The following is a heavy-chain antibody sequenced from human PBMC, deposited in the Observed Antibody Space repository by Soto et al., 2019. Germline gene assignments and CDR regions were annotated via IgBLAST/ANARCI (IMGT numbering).Heavy chain of an antibody. D-gene: IGHD3-10*01. CDR1: AASFSKYY. Sequence: PSETLSLTCTVSAASFSKYYWSWIRQPPGKGLEWIGYIYFNGNTNYNPSLKRRVTISVDTSKKQISLNLTSVTDADTAIYYCARGPFRPSAMDVWGQGTTVTVSS. CDR3: ARGPFRPSAMDV. CDR2: IYFNGNT. V-gene: IGHV4-59*13. J-gene: IGHJ6*02.